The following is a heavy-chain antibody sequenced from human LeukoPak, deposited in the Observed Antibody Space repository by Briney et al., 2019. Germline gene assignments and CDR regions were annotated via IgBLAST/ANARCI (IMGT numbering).Heavy chain of an antibody. J-gene: IGHJ4*02. Sequence: HPGGSLRLSCAASGFTFRNYGVHWVRQAPGKGPEWVAVISYDGSNKYYTDSVKGRFTISRDNSKNTLYLQMNSLRPEDTAVYFCASRSSDWYFFDYWGQGTLVTVSS. D-gene: IGHD6-13*01. V-gene: IGHV3-30*04. CDR1: GFTFRNYG. CDR2: ISYDGSNK. CDR3: ASRSSDWYFFDY.